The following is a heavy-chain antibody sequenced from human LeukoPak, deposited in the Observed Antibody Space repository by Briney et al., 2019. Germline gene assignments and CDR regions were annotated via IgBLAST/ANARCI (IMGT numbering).Heavy chain of an antibody. CDR3: ARDRYYDSSGLIGY. Sequence: GGSLRLSCAASGFTFSDYYMSWVRQAPGKGLEWVSYISSSGSTIYYADSVKGRFTISRDNAKNLLYLQMNSLRAEDTAVYYCARDRYYDSSGLIGYWGQGTLVTVSS. J-gene: IGHJ4*02. CDR2: ISSSGSTI. D-gene: IGHD3-22*01. V-gene: IGHV3-11*01. CDR1: GFTFSDYY.